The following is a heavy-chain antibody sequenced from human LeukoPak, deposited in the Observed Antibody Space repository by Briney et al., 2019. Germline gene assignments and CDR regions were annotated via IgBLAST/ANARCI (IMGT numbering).Heavy chain of an antibody. J-gene: IGHJ6*03. D-gene: IGHD3-10*01. CDR3: VFSGSGTDYYYYYYMDV. V-gene: IGHV3-7*01. CDR1: GFTFSSYW. CDR2: IKQDGSEK. Sequence: PGGSLRLSCAASGFTFSSYWMSWVRQAPGKGLEWVANIKQDGSEKYYVDSVKGRFTISRDNAKNSLYLQMNSLRAEDTAVYYCVFSGSGTDYYYYYYMDVWGKGTTVTISS.